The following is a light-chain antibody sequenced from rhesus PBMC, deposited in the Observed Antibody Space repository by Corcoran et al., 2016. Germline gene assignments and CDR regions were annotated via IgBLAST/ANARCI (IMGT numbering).Light chain of an antibody. CDR3: QHNYGTPGT. CDR2: KAS. J-gene: IGKJ1*01. Sequence: DIQMTQSPSSLSASVGDRVTITCRASENVNNYLHWYQQKPGKATKLLIDKASTLQSGVPSRFSGSGSGTDYTFTISSRQSEDVATYYCQHNYGTPGTFGQGTKVEI. V-gene: IGKV1-74*01. CDR1: ENVNNY.